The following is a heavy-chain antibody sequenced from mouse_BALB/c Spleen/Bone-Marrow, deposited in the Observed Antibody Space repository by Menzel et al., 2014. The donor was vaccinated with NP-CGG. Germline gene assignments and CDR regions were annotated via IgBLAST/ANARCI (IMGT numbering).Heavy chain of an antibody. CDR1: GYAFXSYW. V-gene: IGHV1-80*01. D-gene: IGHD1-1*01. J-gene: IGHJ3*01. CDR3: AREDGSSPFAY. Sequence: VQLVESGAELVRPGSSVKISCKASGYAFXSYWMNWVKQRPGQGLEWIGQIYPGDGDTNYNGKFKGKATLTADKSSSTAYMQLSSLTSEDSAVYFCAREDGSSPFAYWGQGTLVTVSA. CDR2: IYPGDGDT.